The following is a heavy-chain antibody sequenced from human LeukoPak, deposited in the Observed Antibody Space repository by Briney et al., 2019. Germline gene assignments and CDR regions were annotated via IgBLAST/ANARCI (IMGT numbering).Heavy chain of an antibody. D-gene: IGHD6-13*01. CDR3: AKDRRNSWTTDY. Sequence: PGPSLRLSCAASGFTFSSDAMHWVRQAPGKGLEWVAIILSDGRNKYYADSVKGRFTISRDNSKNTLYLQMNSLRAEDTALYYCAKDRRNSWTTDYWGQGTLVTVSS. CDR1: GFTFSSDA. J-gene: IGHJ4*02. CDR2: ILSDGRNK. V-gene: IGHV3-30*18.